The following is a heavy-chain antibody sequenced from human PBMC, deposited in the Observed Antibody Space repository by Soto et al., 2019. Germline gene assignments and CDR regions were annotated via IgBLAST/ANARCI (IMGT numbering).Heavy chain of an antibody. CDR2: IIPIFGTA. CDR3: ARSYDSRGYYPEAWGYGMDD. Sequence: QVQLVQSGAEVKKPGSSVKVSCKASGGTFSSYAISWVRQAPGQGLEWMGGIIPIFGTANDAQKFQGRVTITADESTSTAYMELSSLRSEDTAVYYCARSYDSRGYYPEAWGYGMDDWGQGTKDNVSS. J-gene: IGHJ6*02. V-gene: IGHV1-69*01. D-gene: IGHD3-22*01. CDR1: GGTFSSYA.